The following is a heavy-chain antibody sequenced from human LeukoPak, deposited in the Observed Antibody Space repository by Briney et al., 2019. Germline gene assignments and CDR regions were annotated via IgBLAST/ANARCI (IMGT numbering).Heavy chain of an antibody. CDR2: ISGSGGRT. CDR3: ANDRTTFGVITGYGMDV. D-gene: IGHD3-3*01. V-gene: IGHV3-23*01. J-gene: IGHJ6*02. Sequence: GGSLRLSCAASGFTFSSYAMSWVRQAPGTGLEWVSGISGSGGRTFNADSVKGRFTITRDNSKNTLYLQMNSLRAEDTAVYYCANDRTTFGVITGYGMDVWGQGTTVTVSS. CDR1: GFTFSSYA.